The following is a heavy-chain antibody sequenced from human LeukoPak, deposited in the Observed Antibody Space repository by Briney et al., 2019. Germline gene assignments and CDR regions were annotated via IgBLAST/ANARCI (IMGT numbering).Heavy chain of an antibody. Sequence: GGSLRLSCAASGVTPCIIYTSCVRDAPGEGVGWVSVIYSGGTTYYADSVKGRFTISRDNSKNTLSLQMNSLRAEDTAVYFCARDNYSSSWYKGEFVYWGQGTLVTVSS. CDR1: GVTPCIIY. D-gene: IGHD6-13*01. CDR3: ARDNYSSSWYKGEFVY. J-gene: IGHJ4*02. V-gene: IGHV3-53*05. CDR2: IYSGGTT.